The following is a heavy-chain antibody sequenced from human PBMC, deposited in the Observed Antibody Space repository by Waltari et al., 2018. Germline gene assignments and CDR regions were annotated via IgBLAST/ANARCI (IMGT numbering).Heavy chain of an antibody. Sequence: EVQLVESGGGLVQPGGSLRLSCAASGFTFSSYEMNWVRQAPGKGLEWVSYISSSGSTIYYADSVKCRFTISRDNAKKSLFLQLNSLRAEDTAVYYCARDGGKLSSAYYFDYWGQGTLVTVSS. J-gene: IGHJ4*02. CDR3: ARDGGKLSSAYYFDY. V-gene: IGHV3-48*03. CDR1: GFTFSSYE. D-gene: IGHD6-19*01. CDR2: ISSSGSTI.